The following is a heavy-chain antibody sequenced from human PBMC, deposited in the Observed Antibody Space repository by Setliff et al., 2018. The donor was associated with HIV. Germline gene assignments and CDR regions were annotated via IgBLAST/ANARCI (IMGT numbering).Heavy chain of an antibody. V-gene: IGHV1-18*01. CDR1: GYTFTSYG. CDR2: ISGYSGNT. CDR3: ARGSSPGYYFDY. Sequence: ASVKVSCKASGYTFTSYGVSWVRQAPGHGLEWMGWISGYSGNTNYAQKLQGRVTMTTDTSTSTAYMELRSLRSDDTAVYYCARGSSPGYYFDYWGQGTLVTVSS. J-gene: IGHJ4*02. D-gene: IGHD6-6*01.